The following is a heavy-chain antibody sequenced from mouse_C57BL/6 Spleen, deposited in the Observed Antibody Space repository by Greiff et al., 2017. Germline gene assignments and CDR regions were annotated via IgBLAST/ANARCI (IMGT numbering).Heavy chain of an antibody. V-gene: IGHV1-15*01. CDR3: TRGYSNYDWYFDV. J-gene: IGHJ1*03. D-gene: IGHD2-5*01. CDR2: IDPETGGT. CDR1: GYTFTDYE. Sequence: QVQLQQPGAELVRPGASVTLSCKASGYTFTDYEMHWVKQTPVHGLEWIGAIDPETGGTAYNQKFKGKAILTADKSSSTAYMELRSLTSEDSAVYYCTRGYSNYDWYFDVWGTGTTVTVSS.